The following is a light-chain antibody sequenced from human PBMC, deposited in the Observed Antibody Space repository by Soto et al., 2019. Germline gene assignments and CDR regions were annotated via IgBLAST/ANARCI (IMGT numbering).Light chain of an antibody. CDR2: EVT. V-gene: IGLV2-8*01. J-gene: IGLJ1*01. CDR1: SSDVGGYNY. Sequence: QSVLTQPPSASGSPGQSVAVSCTGTSSDVGGYNYVSWYQQHPGRAPRLLILEVTNRPSGVPDRLSGSKSGNTASLIIRGLQAEDEADYFCSSYSSKTPPYVFGTGTKVTVL. CDR3: SSYSSKTPPYV.